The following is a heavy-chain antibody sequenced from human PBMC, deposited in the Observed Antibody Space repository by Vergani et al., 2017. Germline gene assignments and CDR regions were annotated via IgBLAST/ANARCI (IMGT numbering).Heavy chain of an antibody. CDR3: ARGRYMTTVTRFDY. CDR1: GGSFNTYY. J-gene: IGHJ4*02. CDR2: IYSTGST. Sequence: QVQLEESGPGLVKPSETLSLTCTVSGGSFNTYYWSWIRQSPGKGLEWIGYIYSTGSTNYNPSLNSRVTMSVDTSKNQFSLKLRSVTAADTAVYFCARGRYMTTVTRFDYWGQGTLVTVSS. D-gene: IGHD4-17*01. V-gene: IGHV4-59*13.